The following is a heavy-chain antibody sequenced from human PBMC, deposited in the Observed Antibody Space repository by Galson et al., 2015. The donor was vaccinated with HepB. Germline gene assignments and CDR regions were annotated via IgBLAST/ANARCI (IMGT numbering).Heavy chain of an antibody. V-gene: IGHV3-53*01. Sequence: SLRLSCAASGFTVNNNYMTWVRQAPGKGLEWVSVIHSGGRIFYAGSVKGRFTISRDNSKNTLYLQMNSLRAEDTAMYYCARNPPHCTSTTCYAGLVVYWGQGTLVIVSS. CDR3: ARNPPHCTSTTCYAGLVVY. D-gene: IGHD2-2*01. CDR1: GFTVNNNY. CDR2: IHSGGRI. J-gene: IGHJ4*02.